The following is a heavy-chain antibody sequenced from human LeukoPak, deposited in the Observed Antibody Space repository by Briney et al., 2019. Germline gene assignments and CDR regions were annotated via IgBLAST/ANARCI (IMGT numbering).Heavy chain of an antibody. CDR1: GYSFTSYW. J-gene: IGHJ4*02. CDR3: ARHKTDYGSGSYYPIEIDY. Sequence: GESLKISCKGSGYSFTSYWIGWVRQMPGKGLEWMGIIYPGDSDTRYSPSFQGQVTISADKSISTAYLQWSSLKASDTAMYYCARHKTDYGSGSYYPIEIDYWGQGTLVTVSS. CDR2: IYPGDSDT. D-gene: IGHD3-10*01. V-gene: IGHV5-51*01.